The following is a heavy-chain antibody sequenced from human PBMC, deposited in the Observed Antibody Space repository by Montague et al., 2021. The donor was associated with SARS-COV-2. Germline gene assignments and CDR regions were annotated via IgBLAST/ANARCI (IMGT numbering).Heavy chain of an antibody. J-gene: IGHJ3*02. D-gene: IGHD5-18*01. CDR1: GGSISSYY. CDR2: IYYSGST. V-gene: IGHV4-59*08. CDR3: ARLGRGYSYAQSAFDI. Sequence: SETLSLTCTVSGGSISSYYWSWIRQPPGKGLGWIGYIYYSGSTNYNPSLKSRVTISVDTSKNQFSLKLSSVTAADTTVYYCARLGRGYSYAQSAFDIWGQGTMVTVSS.